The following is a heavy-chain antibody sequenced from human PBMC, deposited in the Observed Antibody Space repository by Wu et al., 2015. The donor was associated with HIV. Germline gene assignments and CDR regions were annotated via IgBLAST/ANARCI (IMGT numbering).Heavy chain of an antibody. CDR3: VRDQQWPTEYYHYYGMDV. D-gene: IGHD6-19*01. V-gene: IGHV1-18*01. Sequence: QVQLVQSGAEVKKPGASVKVSCKSSGYTFTSYGISWVRQAPGQGLEWVGWISAYNGNTSTSTAYMELRSLRSDDTAVYYCVRDQQWPTEYYHYYGMDVWGQGTTVTVSS. CDR1: GYTFTSYG. J-gene: IGHJ6*02. CDR2: ISAYNG.